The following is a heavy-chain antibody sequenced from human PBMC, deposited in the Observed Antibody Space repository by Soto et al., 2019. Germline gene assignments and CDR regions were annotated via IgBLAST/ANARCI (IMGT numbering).Heavy chain of an antibody. J-gene: IGHJ3*02. V-gene: IGHV1-69*04. D-gene: IGHD2-15*01. CDR2: IIPILGIA. CDR3: ARDIGPDIVVVVAGGGAFDI. CDR1: GGTFSSYT. Sequence: SVKVSCKASGGTFSSYTISWVRQAPGQGLEWMGRIIPILGIANYAQKFQGRVTITADKSTSTAYMELSSLRSEDTAVYYCARDIGPDIVVVVAGGGAFDIWGQ.